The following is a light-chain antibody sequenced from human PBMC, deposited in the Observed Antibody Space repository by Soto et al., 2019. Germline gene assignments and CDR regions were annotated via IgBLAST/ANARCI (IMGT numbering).Light chain of an antibody. V-gene: IGKV1-39*01. CDR2: AAS. Sequence: DIQMTQSPSSLSASVGDRVTITCRASQSISGYLSWYYQRPGKAPKLLISAASTLQSGVPSRFSVSGSGTDFTLTISSLQPEDSATYYCRQSYTVPYPFGQGTKLEVK. J-gene: IGKJ2*01. CDR3: RQSYTVPYP. CDR1: QSISGY.